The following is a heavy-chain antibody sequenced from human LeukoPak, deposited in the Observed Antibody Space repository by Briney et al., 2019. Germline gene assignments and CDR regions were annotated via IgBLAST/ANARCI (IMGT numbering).Heavy chain of an antibody. V-gene: IGHV4-61*02. D-gene: IGHD5-18*01. CDR2: IYTSGST. Sequence: SQTLSLTCTVSGGSISSGSYYWSWIRQPAGKGLEWIGRIYTSGSTNYNPSLKSRVTISVDTSKNQFSLKLSSVTAADTVVYYCARDADTAMATSIYGMGVWGQGTTVTVSS. CDR3: ARDADTAMATSIYGMGV. J-gene: IGHJ6*02. CDR1: GGSISSGSYY.